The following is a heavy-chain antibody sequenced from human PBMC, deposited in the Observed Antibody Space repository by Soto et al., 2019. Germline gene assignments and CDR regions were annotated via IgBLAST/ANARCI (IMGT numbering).Heavy chain of an antibody. D-gene: IGHD3-10*01. CDR1: GYSFTSYW. J-gene: IGHJ4*02. CDR3: ARHEGYYGSPAAGLFDY. V-gene: IGHV5-51*01. Sequence: PGESLKISCKGSGYSFTSYWIGWVRQMPGKGLGWMGIIYPGDSDTRYSPSFQGQVTISADKSISTAYLQWSSLKASDTAMYYCARHEGYYGSPAAGLFDYWGQGTLVTVSS. CDR2: IYPGDSDT.